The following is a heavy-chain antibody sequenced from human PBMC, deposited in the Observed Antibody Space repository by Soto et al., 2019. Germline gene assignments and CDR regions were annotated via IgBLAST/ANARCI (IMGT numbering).Heavy chain of an antibody. J-gene: IGHJ4*02. Sequence: QIQLVQSGAEVKKPGASVKVSCKASGYTFSSYHITWVRQAPGQGLEWMGWISAYNGNTNYAQNLQGRVTMTTDPSTSKAYMERRSLRSDDTAVYYCARDLPPVDYWGQGTLVTVSS. CDR2: ISAYNGNT. V-gene: IGHV1-18*01. CDR1: GYTFSSYH. CDR3: ARDLPPVDY.